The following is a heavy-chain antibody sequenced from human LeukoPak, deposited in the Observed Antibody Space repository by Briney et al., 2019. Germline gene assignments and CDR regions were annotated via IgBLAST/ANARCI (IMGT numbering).Heavy chain of an antibody. CDR1: GGSFSGYY. D-gene: IGHD2-21*01. V-gene: IGHV4-34*01. CDR3: ARGGVRPNY. CDR2: INHSGST. J-gene: IGHJ4*02. Sequence: SETLSLTCAVYGGSFSGYYWSWLRQPPGNGLEWIGEINHSGSTNYNPSLKSRVTISVDTSKNQFSLKLSSVTAADTAVYYCARGGVRPNYWGQGTLVTVSS.